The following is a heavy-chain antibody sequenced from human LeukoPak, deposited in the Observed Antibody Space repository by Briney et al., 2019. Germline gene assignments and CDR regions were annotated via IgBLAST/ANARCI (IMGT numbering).Heavy chain of an antibody. CDR3: ARGEPTRRRVGYNWDY. J-gene: IGHJ4*02. D-gene: IGHD5-24*01. CDR1: GYTFTSYG. CDR2: ISAYNGNT. Sequence: GASVKVSCKASGYTFTSYGISWVRQAPGQGLEWMGWISAYNGNTNYAQKLQGRVTMTTDTSTSTAYMELTSLRSDDTAVYYCARGEPTRRRVGYNWDYWGQGTLVTVSS. V-gene: IGHV1-18*01.